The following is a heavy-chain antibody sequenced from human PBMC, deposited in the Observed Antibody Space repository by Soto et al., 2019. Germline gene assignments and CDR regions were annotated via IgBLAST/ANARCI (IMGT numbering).Heavy chain of an antibody. J-gene: IGHJ5*02. D-gene: IGHD3-16*01. V-gene: IGHV3-33*01. CDR2: IWHDGSNS. Sequence: QEQLVESGGGVVQPGRSLRLSCAASGFTFSNYGMHWVRQAPGKGLEWVAVIWHDGSNSYYVDSVKGRFTISRDNSRNTLYLQMNSLRAEDTAVYHCARQISLGWCDPWGQGTLVTVSS. CDR3: ARQISLGWCDP. CDR1: GFTFSNYG.